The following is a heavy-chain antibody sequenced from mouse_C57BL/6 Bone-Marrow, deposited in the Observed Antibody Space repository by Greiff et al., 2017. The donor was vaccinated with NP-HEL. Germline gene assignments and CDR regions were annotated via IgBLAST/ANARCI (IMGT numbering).Heavy chain of an antibody. CDR2: ISSGGSYT. D-gene: IGHD3-3*01. CDR1: GFTFSSYG. CDR3: ARRGWVDY. V-gene: IGHV5-6*01. J-gene: IGHJ2*01. Sequence: EVQRVESGGDLVKPGGSLKLSCAASGFTFSSYGMSWVRQTPDKRLEWVATISSGGSYTYYPDSVKGRFTISRDNAKNTLYLQMSSLKSEDTAMYYCARRGWVDYWGQGTTLTVSS.